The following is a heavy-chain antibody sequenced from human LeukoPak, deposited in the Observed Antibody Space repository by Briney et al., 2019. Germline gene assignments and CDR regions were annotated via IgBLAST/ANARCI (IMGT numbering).Heavy chain of an antibody. CDR1: GFTFSNAW. CDR2: IKSKTDGGTT. CDR3: TTDRYCSGGSCYSGYYLDY. Sequence: GGSLRLSCAASGFTFSNAWMSWVRQAPGKGLEWVGRIKSKTDGGTTDYAAPVKGRFTISRDDSKNTLYLQMNSLKTEDTAVYYCTTDRYCSGGSCYSGYYLDYWGQGTLVTVSS. J-gene: IGHJ4*02. D-gene: IGHD2-15*01. V-gene: IGHV3-15*01.